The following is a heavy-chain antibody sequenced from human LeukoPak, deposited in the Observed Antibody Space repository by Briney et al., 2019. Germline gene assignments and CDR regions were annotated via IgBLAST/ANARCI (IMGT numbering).Heavy chain of an antibody. Sequence: GASVKVSCKASGGTFSSYAITWVRQAPGQGLEWMGRIIPILGIANYAQKFQGRVTITADKSTSTAYMELSSLRSEDTAMYYCARLTEKNYYDNWGQGTLVTVSS. V-gene: IGHV1-69*04. CDR3: ARLTEKNYYDN. CDR1: GGTFSSYA. CDR2: IIPILGIA. J-gene: IGHJ1*01. D-gene: IGHD3-22*01.